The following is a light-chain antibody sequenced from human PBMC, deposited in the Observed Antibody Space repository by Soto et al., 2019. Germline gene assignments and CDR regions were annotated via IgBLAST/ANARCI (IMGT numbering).Light chain of an antibody. CDR3: CSYAGSSTLV. J-gene: IGLJ1*01. CDR1: SSDFGSYNL. CDR2: ECS. V-gene: IGLV2-23*01. Sequence: QSALTQPASVSGSPGQSITISCTGTSSDFGSYNLVSWYQQHPGKAPKLLIYECSKRPSGVSNRFSGYTSGNTASLTISWLKSEDEADYYCCSYAGSSTLVFGTGTKLTVL.